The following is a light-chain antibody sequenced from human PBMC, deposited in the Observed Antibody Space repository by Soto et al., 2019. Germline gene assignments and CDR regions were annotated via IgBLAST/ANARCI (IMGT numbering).Light chain of an antibody. V-gene: IGKV1-39*01. CDR1: QSISSF. CDR2: AAS. Sequence: DIQMTQSPSSLYASVGDRVTITCRASQSISSFLNWYQQKPGKVPKLLIYAASTLQSGVPSRFSGSGSGTDFTLTISSLQPEDFATYYCQQTYSTWTFGQGTKVEIK. J-gene: IGKJ1*01. CDR3: QQTYSTWT.